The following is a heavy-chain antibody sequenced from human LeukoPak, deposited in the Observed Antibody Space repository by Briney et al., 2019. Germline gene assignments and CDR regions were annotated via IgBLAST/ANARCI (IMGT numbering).Heavy chain of an antibody. D-gene: IGHD3-10*01. Sequence: SETLSLTCAVSGGFISSDNWWSWVRQSPGKGLEWIGEIYHSGTTSYNPSLESRVTISVDKSKNQFSLKLSSVTAADTAVYYCARERLLSYYYGSGTKGYYFDYWGQGTLVTVSS. CDR1: GGFISSDNW. J-gene: IGHJ4*02. CDR2: IYHSGTT. V-gene: IGHV4-4*02. CDR3: ARERLLSYYYGSGTKGYYFDY.